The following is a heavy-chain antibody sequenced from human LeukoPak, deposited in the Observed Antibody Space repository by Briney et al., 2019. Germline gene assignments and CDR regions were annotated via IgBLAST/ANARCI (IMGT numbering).Heavy chain of an antibody. CDR2: INWNGGST. D-gene: IGHD2-2*02. CDR3: ARDPGYCSSTSCYTGAYYFDY. CDR1: GFTFDDYG. V-gene: IGHV3-20*04. J-gene: IGHJ4*02. Sequence: GGSLRLSXAASGFTFDDYGMSWVRQAPGKGLEWVSGINWNGGSTGYADSVKGRFTISRDNAKNSLYLQMNSLRAEDTALYYCARDPGYCSSTSCYTGAYYFDYWGQGTLVTVSS.